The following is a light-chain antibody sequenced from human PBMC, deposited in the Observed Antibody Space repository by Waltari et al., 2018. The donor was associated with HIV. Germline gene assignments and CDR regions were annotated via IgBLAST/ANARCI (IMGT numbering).Light chain of an antibody. CDR1: QSVSSNS. V-gene: IGKV3-20*01. J-gene: IGKJ2*01. CDR3: QQYGSSPHT. CDR2: GAS. Sequence: EIVLTQSPGTLSLSPGERATLSCRASQSVSSNSLAWYQQKPGQAPRLLIYGASSRATGIPDRFSGSGSGTDFTLTISRLEPEDFVVYYCQQYGSSPHTFGQGTKLEIK.